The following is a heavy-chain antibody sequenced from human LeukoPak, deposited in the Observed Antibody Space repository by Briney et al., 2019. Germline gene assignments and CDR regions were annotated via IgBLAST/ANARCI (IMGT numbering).Heavy chain of an antibody. CDR2: INPNSGGT. J-gene: IGHJ4*02. CDR1: GGTFTGYY. V-gene: IGHV1-2*04. D-gene: IGHD4-17*01. Sequence: ASVKFSCKASGGTFTGYYMHWVRQAPGQGLEWMGWINPNSGGTNYAQKFQGWVTMTRDTSISTAYMELSRLRSDDTAVYYCAREAEGGFTVTTLDYWGQGTLVTVSS. CDR3: AREAEGGFTVTTLDY.